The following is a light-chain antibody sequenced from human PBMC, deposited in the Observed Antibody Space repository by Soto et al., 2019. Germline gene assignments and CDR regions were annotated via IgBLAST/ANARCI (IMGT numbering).Light chain of an antibody. CDR2: GAS. J-gene: IGKJ1*01. Sequence: IVVAHSPGTLSLSHGERATVSCRASQSVSSSYLAWYQQKPGQAPRLLIYGASNRATGIPARFSGSGSGTEFTLTINSLQSEDFAVYYCQEYNTWPWTFGQGTKVDIK. CDR3: QEYNTWPWT. V-gene: IGKV3-15*01. CDR1: QSVSSSY.